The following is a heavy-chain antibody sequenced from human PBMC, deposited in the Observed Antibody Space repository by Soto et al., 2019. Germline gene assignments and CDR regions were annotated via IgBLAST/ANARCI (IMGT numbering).Heavy chain of an antibody. CDR2: FDPEDGET. J-gene: IGHJ4*02. Sequence: VQLVQSGAEVKKPGASVKVSCKVSGHTLTELSMHWVRLAPGKGLEWMGGFDPEDGETISAQKFQGRVTMTEDTSTDSTYLELSSLRSEDTAVYYCAEGGTRWRRSPFDYWGQGTLVTISS. D-gene: IGHD1-1*01. CDR3: AEGGTRWRRSPFDY. CDR1: GHTLTELS. V-gene: IGHV1-24*01.